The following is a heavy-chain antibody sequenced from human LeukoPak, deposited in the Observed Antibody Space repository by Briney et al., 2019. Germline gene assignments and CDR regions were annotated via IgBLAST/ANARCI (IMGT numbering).Heavy chain of an antibody. Sequence: GGSLRLSCAASGFPLRTYAMSWVRQAPGKGLEWVSYISSSGSTRYYADSVKGRFTISRDNEKHSLYLQMNSLRAEDTAVYYCAGHDYGDSYYYYGMDVWGKGTTVTVSS. CDR1: GFPLRTYA. CDR2: ISSSGSTR. V-gene: IGHV3-48*03. CDR3: AGHDYGDSYYYYGMDV. D-gene: IGHD4-17*01. J-gene: IGHJ6*04.